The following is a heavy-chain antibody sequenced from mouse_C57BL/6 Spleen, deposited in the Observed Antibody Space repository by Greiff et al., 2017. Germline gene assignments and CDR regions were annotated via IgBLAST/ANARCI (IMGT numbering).Heavy chain of an antibody. CDR1: GYTFTDYY. CDR3: ARQRDDGYYYYAMDY. CDR2: ISPNNGGT. D-gene: IGHD2-3*01. Sequence: VQLQQSGPELVKPGASVKISCKASGYTFTDYYMNWVKQSHGKSLEWIGDISPNNGGTSYNQKFKGKATLTVDKSSSTAYMELRSLTSEDSAVYYCARQRDDGYYYYAMDYWGQGTSVTVSS. V-gene: IGHV1-26*01. J-gene: IGHJ4*01.